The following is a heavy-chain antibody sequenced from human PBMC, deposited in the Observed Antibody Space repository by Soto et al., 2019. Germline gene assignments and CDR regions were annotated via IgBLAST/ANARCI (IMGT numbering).Heavy chain of an antibody. D-gene: IGHD1-7*01. CDR2: LNTYGNT. J-gene: IGHJ5*02. CDR3: GRESGETWDYEAS. Sequence: ETLSLTCTVSGGSISSYRWSWIRQPAGKGLEWIGRLNTYGNTHYNPSLKSRVTVSVDTSRNQFFLTLRSVTAADSAVYHCGRESGETWDYEASWGQGTPVTVSS. CDR1: GGSISSYR. V-gene: IGHV4-4*07.